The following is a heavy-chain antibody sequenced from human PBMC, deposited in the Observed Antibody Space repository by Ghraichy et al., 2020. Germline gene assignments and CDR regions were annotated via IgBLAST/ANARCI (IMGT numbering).Heavy chain of an antibody. CDR1: GDSISGYY. CDR2: IYYTGST. V-gene: IGHV4-59*01. CDR3: ARYVGCTGGPCYLDY. D-gene: IGHD2-8*02. J-gene: IGHJ4*02. Sequence: ETLSLTCIVSGDSISGYYWTWIRQPPGKGLEYIGHIYYTGSTIYNPSLTSRVTISVDTSKNQFSLTLRSLTAADTAIYYCARYVGCTGGPCYLDYWGRGTLVTVSS.